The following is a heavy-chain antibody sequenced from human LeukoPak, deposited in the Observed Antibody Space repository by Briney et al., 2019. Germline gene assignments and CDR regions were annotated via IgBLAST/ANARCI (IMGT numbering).Heavy chain of an antibody. V-gene: IGHV1-58*02. Sequence: SVTVSCKASGFTFTSSAMQWVRQARGQRLEWIGWIVVGIGNTNYAQKFQERVTITIDMSTSTAYMELSSLRSEDTAVYYCAAESSGYYYDAFDIWGQGTMDSVSS. CDR2: IVVGIGNT. J-gene: IGHJ3*02. D-gene: IGHD3-22*01. CDR1: GFTFTSSA. CDR3: AAESSGYYYDAFDI.